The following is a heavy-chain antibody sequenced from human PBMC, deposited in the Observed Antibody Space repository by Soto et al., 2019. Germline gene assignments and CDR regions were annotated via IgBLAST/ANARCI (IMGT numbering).Heavy chain of an antibody. CDR3: ARARQDIVVVVAATYPDYYYGMDV. V-gene: IGHV1-18*01. J-gene: IGHJ6*02. CDR2: ISAYNGNT. CDR1: GYTFTSYG. Sequence: QVQLVQSGAEVKKPGASVKVSCKASGYTFTSYGISWVRQAPGQGLEWMGWISAYNGNTNYAQKLQGRDTMTTDTSTSTAYMELRSLRSDDTAVYYCARARQDIVVVVAATYPDYYYGMDVWGQGTTVTVSS. D-gene: IGHD2-15*01.